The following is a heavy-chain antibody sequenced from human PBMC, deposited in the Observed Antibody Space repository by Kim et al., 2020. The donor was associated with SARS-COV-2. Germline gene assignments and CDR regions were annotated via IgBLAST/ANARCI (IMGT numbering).Heavy chain of an antibody. Sequence: KGRYTISRDDSRNTLYLQMNSLKTEDTAVYYCSTDIESYGDYDYYCGMDVWGQGTTVTVSS. D-gene: IGHD4-17*01. CDR3: STDIESYGDYDYYCGMDV. J-gene: IGHJ6*02. V-gene: IGHV3-15*01.